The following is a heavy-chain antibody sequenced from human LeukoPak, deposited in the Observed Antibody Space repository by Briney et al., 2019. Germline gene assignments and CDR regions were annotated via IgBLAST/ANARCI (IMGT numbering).Heavy chain of an antibody. CDR1: GFVFSTYG. CDR3: ARDGGYHDSSGYYHSYYFAY. CDR2: IWDDGSNQ. J-gene: IGHJ4*02. V-gene: IGHV3-33*01. D-gene: IGHD3-22*01. Sequence: GGSLRLSCAASGFVFSTYGMHWVRQAPGKGLEWVAVIWDDGSNQYYVDSVRGRFTISRDNSKNTLYLQMNRLRAEDTAVYYCARDGGYHDSSGYYHSYYFAYWGQGNLVTVSS.